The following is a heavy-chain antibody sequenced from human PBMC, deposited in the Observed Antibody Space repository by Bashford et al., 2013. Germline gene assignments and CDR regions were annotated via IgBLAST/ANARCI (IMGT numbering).Heavy chain of an antibody. CDR3: VKNYYDSSGYYLLSDY. Sequence: SVKVSCKASGYTFSTYYMHWVRQAPGQGLEWMGIINSSGGSTSYAQKFQGRVTMTRDTSTSTVYMELSSLRAEDTAVYYCVKNYYDSSGYYLLSDYWGQGTLVTVSS. V-gene: IGHV1-46*01. J-gene: IGHJ4*02. CDR1: GYTFSTYY. D-gene: IGHD3-22*01. CDR2: INSSGGST.